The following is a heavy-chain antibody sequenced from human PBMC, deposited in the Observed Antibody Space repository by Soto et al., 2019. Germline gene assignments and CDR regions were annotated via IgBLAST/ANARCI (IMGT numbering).Heavy chain of an antibody. Sequence: PSETLSLTCTVSGGSISSYYWSWIRQPPGKGLEWIGYIYYSGSTNYNPSLKSRVTISVDTSKNQFSLKLSSVTAADTAVFYCARQGCSSNSCPYYYYYYGMDVWGQGTTVTVSS. CDR2: IYYSGST. D-gene: IGHD2-2*01. CDR3: ARQGCSSNSCPYYYYYYGMDV. J-gene: IGHJ6*02. V-gene: IGHV4-59*08. CDR1: GGSISSYY.